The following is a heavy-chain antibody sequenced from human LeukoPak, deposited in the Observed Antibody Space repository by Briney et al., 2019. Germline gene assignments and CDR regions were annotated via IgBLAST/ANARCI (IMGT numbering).Heavy chain of an antibody. CDR1: GFTFSSYG. V-gene: IGHV3-30*18. D-gene: IGHD3-22*01. CDR3: AKDLYYYDSSGYRPGYYYGMDV. J-gene: IGHJ6*02. Sequence: GGSLRLSCAASGFTFSSYGMHWVRQAPGKGLEWVAGISYDGSNKYYADSVKGRFTISRDNSKNTLYLQMNSLRAEDTAVYYCAKDLYYYDSSGYRPGYYYGMDVWGQGTTVTVSS. CDR2: ISYDGSNK.